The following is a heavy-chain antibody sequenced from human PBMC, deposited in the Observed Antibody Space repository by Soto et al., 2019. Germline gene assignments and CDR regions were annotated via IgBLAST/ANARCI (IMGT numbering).Heavy chain of an antibody. Sequence: QVQLVESGGGVVQPGRSLRLSCAASGFTFSSYGMHWVRQAPGKGLEWVAVISYDGSNKYYADSVKGRFTISRDNSKNTLYLQMNGLRAEDTAVYYCANLEGGTGYSYYGMDVWGQGTTVTVSS. D-gene: IGHD3-9*01. CDR3: ANLEGGTGYSYYGMDV. V-gene: IGHV3-30*18. CDR1: GFTFSSYG. CDR2: ISYDGSNK. J-gene: IGHJ6*02.